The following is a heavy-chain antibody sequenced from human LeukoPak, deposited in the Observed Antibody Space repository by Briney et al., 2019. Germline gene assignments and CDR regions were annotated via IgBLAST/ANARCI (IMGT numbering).Heavy chain of an antibody. CDR2: ISYDGNTK. V-gene: IGHV3-30*09. D-gene: IGHD1-1*01. Sequence: GGSLRLSCAASGFTFSSYAMSWVRQAPGKGLEWVAVISYDGNTKYYADSVKGRFAITRDNSKNTLFLQMNSLRGEDTAVYYCAREAIGTTKSDDAVDIWGQGTMVTVSS. J-gene: IGHJ3*02. CDR3: AREAIGTTKSDDAVDI. CDR1: GFTFSSYA.